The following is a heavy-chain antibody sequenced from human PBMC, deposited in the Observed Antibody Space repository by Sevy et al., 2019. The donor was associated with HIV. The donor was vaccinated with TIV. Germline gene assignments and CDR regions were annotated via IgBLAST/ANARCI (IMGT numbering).Heavy chain of an antibody. D-gene: IGHD3-10*01. V-gene: IGHV3-74*01. CDR2: INSDGSST. CDR3: ASSKGDYDYGSGSLHADY. Sequence: GGSLRLSCAASGFTFSSYWMHWVRQAPGKGLVWVSRINSDGSSTSYADSVKGRFTISRDNAKNTLYLQMNSLRAEDTAVYYCASSKGDYDYGSGSLHADYWGQGTLVTVSS. J-gene: IGHJ4*02. CDR1: GFTFSSYW.